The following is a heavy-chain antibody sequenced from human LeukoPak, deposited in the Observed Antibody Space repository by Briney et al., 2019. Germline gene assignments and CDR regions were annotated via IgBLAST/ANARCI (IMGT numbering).Heavy chain of an antibody. CDR2: IYYSGST. J-gene: IGHJ4*02. V-gene: IGHV4-39*01. CDR3: ARHDGMMGAYSFPSWDY. Sequence: PSETLSLTCTVSGDSISSSNCYWSSIRQPPGKGLEWIGSIYYSGSTYYNSSLKSRVTISVDTSKNQFSLKLTSVTAADTAVYYCARHDGMMGAYSFPSWDYWGQGTLVTVSS. D-gene: IGHD1-26*01. CDR1: GDSISSSNCY.